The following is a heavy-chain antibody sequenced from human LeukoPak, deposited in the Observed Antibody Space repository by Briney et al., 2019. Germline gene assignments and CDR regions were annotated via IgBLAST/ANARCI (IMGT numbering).Heavy chain of an antibody. J-gene: IGHJ6*02. CDR1: GFTFNNYA. D-gene: IGHD2-15*01. V-gene: IGHV3-64*04. Sequence: QSGGSLRLSCSASGFTFNNYAIHWVRQAPGKGLEYVSGINSDGGGTYYADSVKGRFTISRDNANNSLYLHMNNLRVEDTAVYYCARSHCTGGSCYSSHYYYYGLDVWGQGTTVSVS. CDR2: INSDGGGT. CDR3: ARSHCTGGSCYSSHYYYYGLDV.